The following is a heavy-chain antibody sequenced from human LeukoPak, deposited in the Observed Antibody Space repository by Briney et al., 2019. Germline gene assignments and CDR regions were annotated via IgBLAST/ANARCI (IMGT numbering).Heavy chain of an antibody. Sequence: PGGSLRLSCAASGFTFSSHAMRWVPRATGKGLEWVSSFRPSAGTTYYADSVKGRFTGSRDNSKNTLYLQMNSLRAEDTAVYYCAKKFAGYCSGTSCKINFNYWGQGTLVTVSS. D-gene: IGHD2-2*01. CDR3: AKKFAGYCSGTSCKINFNY. J-gene: IGHJ4*02. V-gene: IGHV3-23*01. CDR1: GFTFSSHA. CDR2: FRPSAGTT.